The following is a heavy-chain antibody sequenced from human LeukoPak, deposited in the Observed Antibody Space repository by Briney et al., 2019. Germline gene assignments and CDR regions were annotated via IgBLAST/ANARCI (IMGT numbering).Heavy chain of an antibody. D-gene: IGHD2-2*01. Sequence: GTSLRLSCATSGFTFTHYAFHWVRQAPGKGLEWAAVISVDGNKKLYGVSVRGRFTVSRDNSKNSVYLEMSSLRAEDTAVYYCIVVLVPAAFWHFDVWGRGTLVTVSS. CDR2: ISVDGNKK. V-gene: IGHV3-33*01. CDR1: GFTFTHYA. J-gene: IGHJ2*01. CDR3: IVVLVPAAFWHFDV.